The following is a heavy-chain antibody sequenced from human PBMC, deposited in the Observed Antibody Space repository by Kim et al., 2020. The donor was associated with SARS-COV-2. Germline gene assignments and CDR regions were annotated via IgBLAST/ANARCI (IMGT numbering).Heavy chain of an antibody. CDR3: AKGGIVERWYYLYD. CDR1: GFSLTTYG. CDR2: ISSDGNSK. Sequence: GGSLRLSCAASGFSLTTYGMHWVRQAPGKGLEWVAVISSDGNSKYYADSVKGRFTISRDIPKNTLSLQMNSLRVEDTAVYYCAKGGIVERWYYLYDWGQGTLVNVSS. J-gene: IGHJ4*02. V-gene: IGHV3-30*18. D-gene: IGHD3-16*01.